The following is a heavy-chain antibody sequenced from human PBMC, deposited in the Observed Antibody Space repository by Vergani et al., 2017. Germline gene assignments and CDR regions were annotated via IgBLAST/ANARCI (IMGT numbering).Heavy chain of an antibody. V-gene: IGHV3-49*04. D-gene: IGHD2-8*01. Sequence: EVHLVESGGGLVQPGRSLRLSCSGSGFTLGDYAMTWVRQAPGKGLEWVAFIWSKPYGGTTEYAASVKGRFTISRDDSKSIAYLQMSSLKAEDTAVYYCSRQSRDGFCTNGVCHFGYWGQGALVTVSS. J-gene: IGHJ4*02. CDR3: SRQSRDGFCTNGVCHFGY. CDR1: GFTLGDYA. CDR2: IWSKPYGGTT.